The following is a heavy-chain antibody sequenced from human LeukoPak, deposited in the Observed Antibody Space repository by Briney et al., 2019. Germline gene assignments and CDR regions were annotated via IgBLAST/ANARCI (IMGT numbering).Heavy chain of an antibody. CDR1: GYTLTELS. J-gene: IGHJ4*02. V-gene: IGHV1-24*01. CDR3: ATVRGYSYGYYFDY. D-gene: IGHD5-18*01. CDR2: FDPEDGET. Sequence: ASVKVSCKVSGYTLTELSMHWVRQAPGKGLEWMGGFDPEDGETIYAQKFQGRVTMTEDTSTDTAYMELSSLRPEDTAVYYCATVRGYSYGYYFDYWGQGTLVTVSS.